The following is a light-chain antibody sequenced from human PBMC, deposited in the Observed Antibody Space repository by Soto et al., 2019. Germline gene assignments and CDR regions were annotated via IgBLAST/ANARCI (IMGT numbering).Light chain of an antibody. CDR2: DVS. Sequence: QSALTQPASVSGSPGQSNTISCTGTSSDVGGYNYVSWYQQHPGKAPKLMIYDVSNRPSGVSNRFSGSKSGNTASLTISGLQAEDEADYYCSSYTSSSTVVFAGGTKLTVL. CDR3: SSYTSSSTVV. V-gene: IGLV2-14*01. J-gene: IGLJ2*01. CDR1: SSDVGGYNY.